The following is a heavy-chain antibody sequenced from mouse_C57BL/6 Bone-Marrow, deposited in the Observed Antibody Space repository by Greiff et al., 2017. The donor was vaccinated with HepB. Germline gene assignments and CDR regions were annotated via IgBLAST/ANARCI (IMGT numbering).Heavy chain of an antibody. CDR1: GFTFSDAW. Sequence: EVMLVESGGGLVQPGGSMKLSCAASGFTFSDAWMDWVRQSPEKGLEWVAEIRNKDNNHATYYAESVKGRFTISRDDSKSSVYLQMNSLRAEDTGIYYCTAATVASFDYWGQGTTLTVSS. CDR2: IRNKDNNHAT. J-gene: IGHJ2*01. D-gene: IGHD1-1*01. V-gene: IGHV6-6*01. CDR3: TAATVASFDY.